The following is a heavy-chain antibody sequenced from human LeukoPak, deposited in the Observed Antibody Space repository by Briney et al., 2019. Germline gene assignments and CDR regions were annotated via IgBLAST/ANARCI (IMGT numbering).Heavy chain of an antibody. J-gene: IGHJ3*02. CDR1: GASTSSYY. CDR3: ARHDTRGGAYDI. Sequence: SETLSLTCAVSGASTSSYYWSWIRQPPGKGLEYIGYIHYSGITNYNPSLKSRVTISVDTSKNQFSLRLSSVTAADTAVYYCARHDTRGGAYDIWGQGTMVTVSS. CDR2: IHYSGIT. V-gene: IGHV4-59*08. D-gene: IGHD3-10*01.